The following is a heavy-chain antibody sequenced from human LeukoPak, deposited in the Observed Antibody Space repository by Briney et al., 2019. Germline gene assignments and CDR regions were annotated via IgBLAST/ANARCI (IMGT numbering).Heavy chain of an antibody. CDR3: VRDGPEEDY. CDR2: INPGSGAT. CDR1: GYTFTDYY. V-gene: IGHV1-46*01. J-gene: IGHJ4*02. Sequence: GASVKISCKASGYTFTDYYMQWVRQAPGQGLDWMGMINPGSGATSYVPQFQGRITMTRDKATRTVYLELSSLRFEDTALYYCVRDGPEEDYWGQGTQVTVSS.